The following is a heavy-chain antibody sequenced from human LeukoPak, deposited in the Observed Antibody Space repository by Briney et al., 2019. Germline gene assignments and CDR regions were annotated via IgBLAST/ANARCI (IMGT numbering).Heavy chain of an antibody. D-gene: IGHD3-22*01. CDR2: ISGSGGST. CDR1: GFTFSSYA. V-gene: IGHV3-23*01. CDR3: AKVYDSSGYYYETYFDY. J-gene: IGHJ4*02. Sequence: PGGSLRLSCAASGFTFSSYAMSWVRQAPGKGLEWVSAISGSGGSTYYADSVKGRFTISRDNSKNTLYLQMNSLRAEDTAVYYCAKVYDSSGYYYETYFDYWGQGTLVTVSS.